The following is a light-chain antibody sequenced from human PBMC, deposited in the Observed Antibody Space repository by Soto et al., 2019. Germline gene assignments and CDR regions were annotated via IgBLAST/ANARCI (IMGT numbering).Light chain of an antibody. Sequence: DIQLTQSTSFLSASVGDRVTITCRASQGIWKRLAWHQQKPGKAPELLISAVSTLRSEVPSRFSGSGSDTEFTLTITSLQPEDSATYYCQQFTSYPITFGQGTRLEIK. J-gene: IGKJ5*01. CDR2: AVS. V-gene: IGKV1-9*01. CDR1: QGIWKR. CDR3: QQFTSYPIT.